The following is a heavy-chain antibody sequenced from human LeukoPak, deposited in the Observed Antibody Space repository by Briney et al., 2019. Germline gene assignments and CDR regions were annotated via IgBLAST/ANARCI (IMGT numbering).Heavy chain of an antibody. D-gene: IGHD2-2*01. V-gene: IGHV3-48*04. Sequence: GGSLRLSCAASGFTFSSYNMNWVRQAPGKGLEWVSYISSSSSTIYYADSVKGRFTISRDDAKNSLYLQTNSLRVEDTAVYYCARDYCSSTSCYPSEYFQHWGQGTLVTVSS. CDR1: GFTFSSYN. CDR3: ARDYCSSTSCYPSEYFQH. CDR2: ISSSSSTI. J-gene: IGHJ1*01.